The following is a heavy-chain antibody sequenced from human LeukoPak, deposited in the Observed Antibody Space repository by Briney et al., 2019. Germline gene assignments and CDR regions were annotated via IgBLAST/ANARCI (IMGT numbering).Heavy chain of an antibody. J-gene: IGHJ4*02. V-gene: IGHV1-69*04. CDR1: GGTFSSYA. Sequence: GASVKVSCKASGGTFSSYAISWVRQAPGQGLEWMGRIIPIFGIANYAQKFQGRVTITADKSTSTAYMELSSLRSEDTAVYYCARDRIAVAGTTLGYWGQGTLVTVSS. CDR3: ARDRIAVAGTTLGY. CDR2: IIPIFGIA. D-gene: IGHD6-19*01.